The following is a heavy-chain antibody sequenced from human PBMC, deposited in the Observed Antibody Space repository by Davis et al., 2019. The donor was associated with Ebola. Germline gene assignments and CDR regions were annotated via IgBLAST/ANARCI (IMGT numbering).Heavy chain of an antibody. D-gene: IGHD6-13*01. V-gene: IGHV1-18*04. Sequence: ASVKVSCKASGYTFTSYGISWVRQAPGQGLEWMGWISAYNGNTNYAQKLQGRVTMTTDTSTSTAYSELRSLRSDGTAVYYCARSPIAAAGTSDYWGQGTLVTVSS. CDR3: ARSPIAAAGTSDY. J-gene: IGHJ4*02. CDR2: ISAYNGNT. CDR1: GYTFTSYG.